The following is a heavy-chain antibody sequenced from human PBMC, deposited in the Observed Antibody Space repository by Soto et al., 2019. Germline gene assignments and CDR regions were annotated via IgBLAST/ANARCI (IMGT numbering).Heavy chain of an antibody. CDR3: ARGLWNDVFQY. Sequence: SETLSLTXAVSGGSISSGGYSWTWIRQPPGKGLEWIGYVHHTGSTTYNPSLKTRVNISVDRPNNQFFLTLTSATAADSAIYYCARGLWNDVFQYWGRGILVT. J-gene: IGHJ1*01. V-gene: IGHV4-30-2*01. CDR2: VHHTGST. CDR1: GGSISSGGYS. D-gene: IGHD1-1*01.